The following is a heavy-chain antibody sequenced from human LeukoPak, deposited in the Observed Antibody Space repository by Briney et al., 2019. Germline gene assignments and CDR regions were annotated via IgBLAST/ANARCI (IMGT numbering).Heavy chain of an antibody. J-gene: IGHJ4*02. Sequence: PGGSLRLSCAASGFVFSSYVMNWVRQAPGKGLEWVSAMSGRFGNIYYADSVKGRFAISRDNSGNMVYLQMNNLRAEDTAVYYCARGGYNYYCEDWGQGTLVTVSS. CDR1: GFVFSSYV. CDR2: MSGRFGNI. V-gene: IGHV3-23*01. D-gene: IGHD5-24*01. CDR3: ARGGYNYYCED.